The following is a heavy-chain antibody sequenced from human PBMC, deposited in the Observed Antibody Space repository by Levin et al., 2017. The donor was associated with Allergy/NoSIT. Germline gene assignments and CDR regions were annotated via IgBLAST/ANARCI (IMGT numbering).Heavy chain of an antibody. D-gene: IGHD1-20*01. V-gene: IGHV1-24*01. CDR1: GYTLTELS. J-gene: IGHJ3*02. CDR2: FDPEDGET. Sequence: PGESLKISCKVSGYTLTELSMHWVRQAPGKGLEWMGGFDPEDGETIYAQKFQGRVTMTEDTSTDTAYMELSSLRSEDTAVYYCAPCRHNWNDLYAFDIWGQGTMVTVSS. CDR3: APCRHNWNDLYAFDI.